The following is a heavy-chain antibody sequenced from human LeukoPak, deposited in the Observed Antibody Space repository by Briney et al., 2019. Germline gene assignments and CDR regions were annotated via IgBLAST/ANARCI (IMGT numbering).Heavy chain of an antibody. D-gene: IGHD6-19*01. CDR3: ARDQIAVAGFNWFDP. J-gene: IGHJ5*02. CDR2: IIPIFGTA. CDR1: GGTFSSYA. V-gene: IGHV1-69*13. Sequence: GASVKVSCKASGGTFSSYAISWVRQAPGQGLEWMGGIIPIFGTANYAQKFQGRVTITADESTSTAYMELSSLRSEDTAVYYCARDQIAVAGFNWFDPWGQGTLVTVSS.